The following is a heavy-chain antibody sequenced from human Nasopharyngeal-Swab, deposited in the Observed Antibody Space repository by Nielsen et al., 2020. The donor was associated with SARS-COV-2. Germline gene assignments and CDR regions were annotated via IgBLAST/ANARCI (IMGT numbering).Heavy chain of an antibody. D-gene: IGHD4/OR15-4a*01. CDR2: ISGSGGST. CDR1: GFTFSSYA. V-gene: IGHV3-23*01. Sequence: GESLKISCAASGFTFSSYAMSWVRQAPGKGLEWVSAISGSGGSTYYADSVKGRFTISRDNSKNRLYLQMNSLRAEDTAVYYCAKDGGLTTFPYYYYYGMDVWGQGTTVTVSS. J-gene: IGHJ6*02. CDR3: AKDGGLTTFPYYYYYGMDV.